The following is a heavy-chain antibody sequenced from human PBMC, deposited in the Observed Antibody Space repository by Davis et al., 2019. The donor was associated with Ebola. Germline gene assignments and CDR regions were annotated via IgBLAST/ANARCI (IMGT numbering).Heavy chain of an antibody. CDR3: TTDRDWGDAFDI. J-gene: IGHJ3*02. V-gene: IGHV3-33*01. CDR1: EFTFSSYG. CDR2: IWYDGSNK. Sequence: PGGSLRLSCAASEFTFSSYGMHWVRQAPGKGLEWVAVIWYDGSNKYYADSVKGRFTISRDNSKNTLYLQMNSLKTEDTAVYYCTTDRDWGDAFDIWGQGTMVTVSS. D-gene: IGHD3/OR15-3a*01.